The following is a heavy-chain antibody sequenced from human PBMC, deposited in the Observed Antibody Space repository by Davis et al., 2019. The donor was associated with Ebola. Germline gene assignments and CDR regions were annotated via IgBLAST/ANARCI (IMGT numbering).Heavy chain of an antibody. D-gene: IGHD2-15*01. CDR2: TYYRSKWYN. CDR1: GDSVSSVSAT. J-gene: IGHJ4*02. V-gene: IGHV6-1*01. Sequence: SETLSLTCAISGDSVSSVSATWNWIRQSPSRGLEWLGRTYYRSKWYNDSAVSVKSRITVNPDTSKNQFSLQLNSVTPEDTAVYYCAKDRWQLIRGFAGLFDYWGQGTLVTVSS. CDR3: AKDRWQLIRGFAGLFDY.